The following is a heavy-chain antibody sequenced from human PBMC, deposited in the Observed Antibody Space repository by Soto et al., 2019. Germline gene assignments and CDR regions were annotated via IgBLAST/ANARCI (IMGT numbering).Heavy chain of an antibody. D-gene: IGHD2-21*02. CDR1: EVNVNSDY. CDR3: TRDSRGLGRLTLSEY. V-gene: IGHV3-53*01. CDR2: IYSGETT. J-gene: IGHJ4*02. Sequence: GRSLRLSGAASEVNVNSDYMSWVRQTPGKGLEWVASIYSGETTYYADSVRGRFTISSDKSKNTLYFQMSSLRIEDTAVYYCTRDSRGLGRLTLSEYSGPAVLVTVSS.